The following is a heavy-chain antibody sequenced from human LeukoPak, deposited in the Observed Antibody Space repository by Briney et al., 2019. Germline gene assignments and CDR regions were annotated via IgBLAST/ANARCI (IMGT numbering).Heavy chain of an antibody. CDR3: VNGPDYSGYDY. V-gene: IGHV3-23*01. CDR1: GFTFSSYD. D-gene: IGHD5-12*01. J-gene: IGHJ4*02. CDR2: INTSGGST. Sequence: PGRSLRLSCAASGFTFSSYDMSWVRQAPGRGLEWVSTINTSGGSTYYVDSVKGRFTISRDNSNNTLYLQMTSLRAEDTAVYYCVNGPDYSGYDYWGQGTLVTVSS.